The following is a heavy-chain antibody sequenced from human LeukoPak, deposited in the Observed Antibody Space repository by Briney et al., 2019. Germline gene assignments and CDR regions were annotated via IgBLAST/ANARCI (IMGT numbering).Heavy chain of an antibody. CDR3: ARFSGSYSFDY. Sequence: SETLSLTCTVSGGSIRSSYYYWGWIRQPPGKGLEWIGSIYDSGSTYYNPSLKSRVTISVDTSKNQFSLKLSSVTAADTAVYYCARFSGSYSFDYWGQGTLVTVSS. J-gene: IGHJ4*02. V-gene: IGHV4-39*01. D-gene: IGHD1-26*01. CDR2: IYDSGST. CDR1: GGSIRSSYYY.